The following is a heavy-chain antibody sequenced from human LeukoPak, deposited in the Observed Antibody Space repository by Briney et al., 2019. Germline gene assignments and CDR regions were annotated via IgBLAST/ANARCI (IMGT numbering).Heavy chain of an antibody. Sequence: GGSLRLSCAASGFTFSSYSMNWVRQAPGKGLEWVSSISSSSSYIYYADSVRGRFTISRDSAKNTLYLQMNSLRAEDTAVYYCSRDFVGADDYWGQGTLVTVSS. CDR3: SRDFVGADDY. V-gene: IGHV3-21*01. CDR2: ISSSSSYI. CDR1: GFTFSSYS. J-gene: IGHJ4*02. D-gene: IGHD1-26*01.